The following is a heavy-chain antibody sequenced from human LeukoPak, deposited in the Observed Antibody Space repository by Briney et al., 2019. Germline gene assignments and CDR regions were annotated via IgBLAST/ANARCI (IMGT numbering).Heavy chain of an antibody. J-gene: IGHJ4*02. CDR3: ARASYSYGYWGYFDY. CDR2: INHSGST. CDR1: GGSFSGYY. D-gene: IGHD5-18*01. V-gene: IGHV4-34*01. Sequence: SETLSLTCAVYGGSFSGYYWSWIRQPPGKGLEWIGEINHSGSTNYNPSLKSRVTITVDTSKNQFSLKLSSVTAADTAVYYCARASYSYGYWGYFDYWGQGTLVTVSS.